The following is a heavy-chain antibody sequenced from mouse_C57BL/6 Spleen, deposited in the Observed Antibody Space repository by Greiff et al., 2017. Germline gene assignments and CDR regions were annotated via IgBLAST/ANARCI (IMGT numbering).Heavy chain of an antibody. CDR1: GYSFTSYY. CDR2: IYPGSGNT. Sequence: QVQLKESGPELVKPGASVKISCKASGYSFTSYYIHWVKQRPGQGLEWIGWIYPGSGNTKYNEKFKGKATLTADTSSSTAYMQLSSLTSEDSAVYYCARRDYEGFDYWGQGTTLTVSS. CDR3: ARRDYEGFDY. V-gene: IGHV1-66*01. J-gene: IGHJ2*01. D-gene: IGHD1-1*01.